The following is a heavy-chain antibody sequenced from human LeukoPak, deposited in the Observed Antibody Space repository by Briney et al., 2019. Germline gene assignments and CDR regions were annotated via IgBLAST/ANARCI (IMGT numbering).Heavy chain of an antibody. CDR3: ARGRVGGRVIAAAGTYYFDY. J-gene: IGHJ4*02. D-gene: IGHD6-13*01. CDR2: IYYSGST. CDR1: GGSISSGGYY. Sequence: PSETLSLTCTVSGGSISSGGYYWSWIRQHPGKGLEWIGYIYYSGSTYYNPSLKSRVTISVDTSKNQFSLKLSSVTAADTAVYYCARGRVGGRVIAAAGTYYFDYWGQGTLVTVSS. V-gene: IGHV4-31*03.